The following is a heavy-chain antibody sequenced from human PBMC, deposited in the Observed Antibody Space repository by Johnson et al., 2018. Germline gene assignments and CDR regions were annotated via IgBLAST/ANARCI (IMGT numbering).Heavy chain of an antibody. Sequence: EVQLVESGGGLVQPGRSLRLSCAASGFTFDDYAMHWVRQAPGKGLEWVSGLSWNGGSRGYADSVKGRFTISRDNAKNSLYLQMNRLRPEDTALYYCAKDKPVGGATLVYYFDYWGQGTRVTVSS. CDR2: LSWNGGSR. J-gene: IGHJ4*02. D-gene: IGHD1-26*01. CDR1: GFTFDDYA. CDR3: AKDKPVGGATLVYYFDY. V-gene: IGHV3-9*01.